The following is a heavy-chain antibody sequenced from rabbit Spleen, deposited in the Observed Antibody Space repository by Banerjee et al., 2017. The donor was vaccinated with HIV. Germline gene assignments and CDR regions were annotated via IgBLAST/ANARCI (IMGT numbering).Heavy chain of an antibody. Sequence: QEQLVESGGGLVKPEGSLKLSCTASGFSFSNKAVMCWVRQAPGKGLEWIACINIFTGKSVYASWAKGRFSMSRTSSTTVTLQMTSLTAADTATYFCARDLVAVIGWNFNLWGPGTLVTVS. J-gene: IGHJ4*01. V-gene: IGHV1S45*01. CDR2: INIFTGKS. CDR1: GFSFSNKAV. D-gene: IGHD8-1*01. CDR3: ARDLVAVIGWNFNL.